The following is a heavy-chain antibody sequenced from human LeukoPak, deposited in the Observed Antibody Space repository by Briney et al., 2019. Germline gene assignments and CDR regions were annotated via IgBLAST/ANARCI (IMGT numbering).Heavy chain of an antibody. CDR3: ARDKGYSYGFNY. Sequence: ASVKVSCKASGYTFTGYYIHWVRQAPGQGLEWMGWINPNNGGTNYAQKFQGRVTMTRDTSISTAYMELSRLRSDDTAVYYCARDKGYSYGFNYWGQGTLVTVSS. CDR1: GYTFTGYY. J-gene: IGHJ4*02. CDR2: INPNNGGT. D-gene: IGHD5-18*01. V-gene: IGHV1-2*02.